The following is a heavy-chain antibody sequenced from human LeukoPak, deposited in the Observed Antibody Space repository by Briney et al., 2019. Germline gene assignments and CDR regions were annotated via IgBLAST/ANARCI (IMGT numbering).Heavy chain of an antibody. CDR3: ARASVDLRFLVGGY. CDR2: INPNSGGT. V-gene: IGHV1-2*02. CDR1: GYTFTGYY. Sequence: ASVKVSCKASGYTFTGYYMHWVRQAPGQGLEWMGWINPNSGGTNYAQKFQCRVTMTRDTSISTAYMELSRLRSDDTAVYYCARASVDLRFLVGGYWGQGTLVTVSS. D-gene: IGHD3-3*01. J-gene: IGHJ4*02.